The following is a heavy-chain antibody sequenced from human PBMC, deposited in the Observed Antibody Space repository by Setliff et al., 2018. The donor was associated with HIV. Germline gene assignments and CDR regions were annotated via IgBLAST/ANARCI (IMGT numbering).Heavy chain of an antibody. CDR2: IIPIFGTA. V-gene: IGHV1-69*06. CDR3: AGPRGDEAFDV. D-gene: IGHD3-10*01. CDR1: GGTFSSYA. Sequence: GASVKVSCKASGGTFSSYAISWVRQAPGQGLEWMGGIIPIFGTANYAQKLQGRVSITADKSTSTFYMELSDLTSADTAVYYCAGPRGDEAFDVWGQGTKVTVSS. J-gene: IGHJ3*01.